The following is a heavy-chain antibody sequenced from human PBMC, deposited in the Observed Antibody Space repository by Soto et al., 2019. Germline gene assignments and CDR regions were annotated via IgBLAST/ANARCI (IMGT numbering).Heavy chain of an antibody. Sequence: GSLRLSCRDSGFALQNYAMAWFRQAQGKGLEWVSTLIGGHYGTAYSYSVKGRFTVSRDNSKNCLYLQMNSLGVEDTAMYFCAKGKSTGDIDWFDPWGQGSLVTVSS. CDR1: GFALQNYA. J-gene: IGHJ5*02. D-gene: IGHD3-10*01. V-gene: IGHV3-23*01. CDR2: LIGGHYGT. CDR3: AKGKSTGDIDWFDP.